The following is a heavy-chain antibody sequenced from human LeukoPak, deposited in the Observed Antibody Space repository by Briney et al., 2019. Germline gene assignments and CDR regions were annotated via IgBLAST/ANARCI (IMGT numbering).Heavy chain of an antibody. CDR1: GFTFSSYS. J-gene: IGHJ4*02. V-gene: IGHV3-21*01. Sequence: GGSLRLSCAASGFTFSSYSTNWVRQAPGKGLEWVSSISSSSSYIYYADSVKGRFTISRDNAKNSLHLQMNSLRAEDTAVYYCARAGPPSWAWLLWGQGTLVTASS. D-gene: IGHD6-19*01. CDR3: ARAGPPSWAWLL. CDR2: ISSSSSYI.